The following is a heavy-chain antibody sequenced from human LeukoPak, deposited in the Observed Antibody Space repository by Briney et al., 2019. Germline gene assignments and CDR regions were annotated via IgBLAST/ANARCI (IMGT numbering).Heavy chain of an antibody. D-gene: IGHD6-13*01. Sequence: GGSLRLSCAASGFTFSSYGMHWVGHAPGKGLEWVAFIRYDGSNKYYADSVKGRFTISRDNSKNTLYLQMNSLRAEDTAVYYCAKVGHYSSSWDFDYWGQGTLVTVSS. CDR1: GFTFSSYG. CDR2: IRYDGSNK. J-gene: IGHJ4*02. V-gene: IGHV3-30*02. CDR3: AKVGHYSSSWDFDY.